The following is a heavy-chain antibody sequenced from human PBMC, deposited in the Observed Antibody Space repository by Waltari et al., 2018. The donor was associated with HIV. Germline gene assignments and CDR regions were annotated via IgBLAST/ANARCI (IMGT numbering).Heavy chain of an antibody. J-gene: IGHJ4*02. Sequence: EVQLLVSGGDLQQPGGSLRLSCADSGFIVRSFALCWVRPAPGRGVEWVSSINGGTTGTFYAYSVKGRFTISRDSSKNTLYLQMNSLRAEDTAVYYCAKDRSYDSSGYFDYWGEGTLVTVSS. D-gene: IGHD3-22*01. V-gene: IGHV3-23*01. CDR3: AKDRSYDSSGYFDY. CDR1: GFIVRSFA. CDR2: INGGTTGT.